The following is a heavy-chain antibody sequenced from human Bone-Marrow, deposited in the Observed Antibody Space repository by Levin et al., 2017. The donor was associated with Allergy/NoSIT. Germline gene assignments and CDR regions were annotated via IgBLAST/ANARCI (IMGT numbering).Heavy chain of an antibody. CDR1: GFTFSSYS. V-gene: IGHV3-21*01. CDR3: ARGDYGGNSGFYFDY. CDR2: ISSTTQYI. D-gene: IGHD4-23*01. Sequence: SGESLKISCAASGFTFSSYSMIWVRQAPGKGLEWVSSISSTTQYIYYADSVRGRFTISRDSAKNSLYLQMNSLRAEDTAVYYCARGDYGGNSGFYFDYWGQGTLVTVSS. J-gene: IGHJ4*02.